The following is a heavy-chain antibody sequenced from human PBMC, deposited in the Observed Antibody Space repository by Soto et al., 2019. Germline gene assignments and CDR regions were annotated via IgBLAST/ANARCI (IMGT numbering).Heavy chain of an antibody. V-gene: IGHV2-70*01. CDR3: TRSTNRNYEYYFDY. CDR2: IDWEEEK. D-gene: IGHD1-7*01. CDR1: GFSLSRKGMS. J-gene: IGHJ4*02. Sequence: SGPTLVNPKQTLILTCAFSGFSLSRKGMSVSWIRQPPGKALEFLALIDWEEEKFSSPSLRTRLTVSKDTSKSQVVLTLTNVDPVDTGTDYCTRSTNRNYEYYFDYWGQGTLVTVSS.